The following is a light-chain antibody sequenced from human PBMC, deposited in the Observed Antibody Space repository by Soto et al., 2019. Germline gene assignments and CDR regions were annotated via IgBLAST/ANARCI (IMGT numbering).Light chain of an antibody. CDR3: QQYNIWPLT. V-gene: IGKV3-15*01. CDR1: QSVSSN. CDR2: GAS. Sequence: EIVMTQSPATLSVSPGERATLSCGASQSVSSNLAWYQQKPGQAPRLLIYGASTRATGIPARLSGSGSGTDFTLTISSLQSKDFAVYSCQQYNIWPLTFGQGTKV. J-gene: IGKJ1*01.